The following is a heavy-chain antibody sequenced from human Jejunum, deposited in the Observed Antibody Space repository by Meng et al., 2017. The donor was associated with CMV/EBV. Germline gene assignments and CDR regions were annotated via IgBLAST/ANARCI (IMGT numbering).Heavy chain of an antibody. Sequence: GVLRLSCAASGFTFSSYDRSWVRQAPGKGLEWVSTITGSGGRTHYADSVKGRFTISRDNSKNTLYLQMNSLRAEDTAVYYCDASDYWGQGTQVTVSS. J-gene: IGHJ4*02. CDR3: DASDY. V-gene: IGHV3-23*01. CDR1: GFTFSSYD. CDR2: ITGSGGRT. D-gene: IGHD6-6*01.